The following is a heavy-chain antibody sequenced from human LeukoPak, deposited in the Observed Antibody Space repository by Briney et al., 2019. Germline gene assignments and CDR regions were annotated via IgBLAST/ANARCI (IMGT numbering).Heavy chain of an antibody. J-gene: IGHJ5*02. CDR1: GYNFTTYW. D-gene: IGHD2-2*01. V-gene: IGHV5-51*01. CDR3: ARHGGGYCRTGSCYLFDP. Sequence: GEPLKISCKTSGYNFTTYWIGWVRQMPGKGLGWMGVIYPYDSDTRYSPSFEGQVTISAGKSISTAYLQWNSLKTSDSAMYYCARHGGGYCRTGSCYLFDPWGQGTLVTVSS. CDR2: IYPYDSDT.